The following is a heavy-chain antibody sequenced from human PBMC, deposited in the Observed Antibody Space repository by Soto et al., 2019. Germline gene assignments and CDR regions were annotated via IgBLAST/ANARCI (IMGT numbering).Heavy chain of an antibody. CDR2: ISYDGSNK. Sequence: QVQLVESGGGVAQPGRSLRLSCAASGFTFSSYGMHWVRQAPGRGLEWVAVISYDGSNKYYADSVKGRFTISRDNSKNTLYLQMNSLRAEDTAVYYCAKESNGAVGGLRDDFDYWGQGTLVTVSS. V-gene: IGHV3-30*18. CDR1: GFTFSSYG. D-gene: IGHD2-15*01. J-gene: IGHJ4*02. CDR3: AKESNGAVGGLRDDFDY.